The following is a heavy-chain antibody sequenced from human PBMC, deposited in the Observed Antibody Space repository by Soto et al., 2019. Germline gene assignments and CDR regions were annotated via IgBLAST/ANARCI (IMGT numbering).Heavy chain of an antibody. Sequence: SAETLSLTCTVAGGSMRSDYWNWLRQPARKGLEWIGRIYSRGDTNYNPSVKSRVTMSVDTSKNEFSLRLNSVTAADTAVYYCAGIGEDVYYGMDVWGQGTTVT. D-gene: IGHD2-21*01. V-gene: IGHV4-4*07. CDR2: IYSRGDT. J-gene: IGHJ6*02. CDR3: AGIGEDVYYGMDV. CDR1: GGSMRSDY.